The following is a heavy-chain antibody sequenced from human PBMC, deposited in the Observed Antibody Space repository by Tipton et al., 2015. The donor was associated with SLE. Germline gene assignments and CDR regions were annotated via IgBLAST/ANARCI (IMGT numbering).Heavy chain of an antibody. V-gene: IGHV3-30*02. CDR2: IRADGSNK. D-gene: IGHD3-16*01. CDR3: AGGTGAYFDH. Sequence: SGFTYSGYAMHWVRQAPGKGLEWVAFIRADGSNKDYADSVKGQFTISGDNSKNTLYLQMNRLRVEDTAVYYCAGGTGAYFDHWGQGTLVTVSS. CDR1: GFTYSGYA. J-gene: IGHJ4*02.